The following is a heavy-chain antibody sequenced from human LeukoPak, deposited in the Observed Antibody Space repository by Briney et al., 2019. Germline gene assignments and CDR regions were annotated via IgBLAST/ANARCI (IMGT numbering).Heavy chain of an antibody. Sequence: ASVKVSCKTSGYSFTDYYMHWVRQAPGQGLAGMGWINPNSGGTSSAQKFQGRVTMTRDTSITTVYMEVSWLTSDDPAIYYCARADRLHGGPYLIGPWGQGTLVTVSS. CDR3: ARADRLHGGPYLIGP. D-gene: IGHD2-21*01. V-gene: IGHV1-2*02. J-gene: IGHJ5*02. CDR1: GYSFTDYY. CDR2: INPNSGGT.